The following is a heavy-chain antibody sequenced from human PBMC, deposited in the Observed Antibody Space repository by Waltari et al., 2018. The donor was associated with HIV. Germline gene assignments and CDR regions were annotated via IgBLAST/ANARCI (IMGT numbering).Heavy chain of an antibody. CDR1: GFTFDDYA. J-gene: IGHJ6*02. Sequence: EVQLVESGGGLVQPGRSLRLSCAASGFTFDDYAMHWARQAPAKGLVWVSGISWNSGSIGYADSVKGRFTISRDNAKNSLYLQMNSLRAEDTALYYCAKDMPRWAYGSGGYYYGMDVWGQGTTVTVSS. V-gene: IGHV3-9*01. CDR3: AKDMPRWAYGSGGYYYGMDV. D-gene: IGHD3-10*01. CDR2: ISWNSGSI.